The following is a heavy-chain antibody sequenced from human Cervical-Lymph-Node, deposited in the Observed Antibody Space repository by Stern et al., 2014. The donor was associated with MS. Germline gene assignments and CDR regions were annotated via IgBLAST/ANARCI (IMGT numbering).Heavy chain of an antibody. Sequence: VQLVPPVSEVMKPGSSANLTCKASGGTFRHFAVNWVRQAPGQGLEWAGGIIPVFETPTYAQKFQGRLTIISNESTNTVYMELSSLTADDTATYFCTSTHPATRRGYKGMNVWGQGTTIAVSS. CDR2: IIPVFETP. D-gene: IGHD2-2*01. CDR1: GGTFRHFA. CDR3: TSTHPATRRGYKGMNV. J-gene: IGHJ6*02. V-gene: IGHV1-69*01.